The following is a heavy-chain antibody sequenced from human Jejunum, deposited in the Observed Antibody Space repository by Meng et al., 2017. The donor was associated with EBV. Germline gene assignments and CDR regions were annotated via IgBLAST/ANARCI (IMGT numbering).Heavy chain of an antibody. V-gene: IGHV2-5*02. CDR1: GFSLSTSGVG. Sequence: QITLKESGPTLVKPTQTLTLTCTFSGFSLSTSGVGVAWFRQPPGKALEWLALTYWDADKRYNPSLRDRLSITKDTSKNRVVLTMTNMDPVDTAKYFCAHRGYNFAFDYWGQGALVTVSS. J-gene: IGHJ4*02. D-gene: IGHD5-24*01. CDR3: AHRGYNFAFDY. CDR2: TYWDADK.